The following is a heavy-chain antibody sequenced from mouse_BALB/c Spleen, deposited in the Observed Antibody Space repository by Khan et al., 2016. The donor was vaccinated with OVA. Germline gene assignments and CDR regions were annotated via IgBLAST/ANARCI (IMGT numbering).Heavy chain of an antibody. D-gene: IGHD1-1*01. CDR1: GYTFTSYW. V-gene: IGHV1S81*02. CDR3: ARIKKIVATYFDY. CDR2: TNPTNGRT. Sequence: VQLQQSGAELVKAGASVKMSCKASGYTFTSYWMHWVKQRLGQGLEWFAETNPTNGRTYYNEKFKSKATLTVDKSSSTAYMLLSGPTFEDSAVYYCARIKKIVATYFDYWGQDTTLTVSS. J-gene: IGHJ2*01.